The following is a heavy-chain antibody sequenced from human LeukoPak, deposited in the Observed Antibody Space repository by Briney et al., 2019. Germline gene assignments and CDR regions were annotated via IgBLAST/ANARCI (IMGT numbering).Heavy chain of an antibody. CDR1: GGSISSSSYY. D-gene: IGHD3-10*01. J-gene: IGHJ3*02. CDR3: ARRHYYGSGRENAFDI. V-gene: IGHV4-39*07. Sequence: SETLSLTCTVSGGSISSSSYYWGWIRQPPGKGLEWIGSIYYFGSTYYNPSLKSRVTLSIDTSKNQFSLKLSSVTAADTAVYYCARRHYYGSGRENAFDIWGQGTMVTVSS. CDR2: IYYFGST.